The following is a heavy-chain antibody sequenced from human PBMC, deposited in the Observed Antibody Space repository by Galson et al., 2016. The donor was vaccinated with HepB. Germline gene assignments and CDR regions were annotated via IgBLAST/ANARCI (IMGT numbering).Heavy chain of an antibody. J-gene: IGHJ4*02. CDR1: GYTFINYG. CDR2: ISGYNGNT. D-gene: IGHD4-17*01. V-gene: IGHV1-18*04. CDR3: ASDWSALTVYYFDY. Sequence: SVKVSCKASGYTFINYGINWVRQAPGQGPEWMGWISGYNGNTNYAQKFQGRVTMTTDTSTTTAYMELRGLRSDDTAVYYCASDWSALTVYYFDYWGQGTLVTVSS.